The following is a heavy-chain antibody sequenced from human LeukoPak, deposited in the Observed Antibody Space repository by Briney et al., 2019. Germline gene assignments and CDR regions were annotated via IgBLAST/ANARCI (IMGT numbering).Heavy chain of an antibody. CDR3: ARDKVVGATLFDY. CDR2: IKQDGSDK. Sequence: PGGSLRLSCAASGFTFSSDWMSWVRQAPGKGLEWVANIKQDGSDKYYVDSVKGRFTISRDNAKNSVYLQMNSLRAEDTAVYYCARDKVVGATLFDYWGQGTLVTVSS. J-gene: IGHJ4*02. V-gene: IGHV3-7*01. D-gene: IGHD1-26*01. CDR1: GFTFSSDW.